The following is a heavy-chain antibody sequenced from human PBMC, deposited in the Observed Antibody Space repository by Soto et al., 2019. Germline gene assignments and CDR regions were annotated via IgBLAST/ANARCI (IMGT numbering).Heavy chain of an antibody. CDR3: ARDGRAYGSGGYYPH. D-gene: IGHD3-10*01. Sequence: QVQLVQSGAEVKKPGASVKVSCKASGYTFTSYYMHWVRQAPGQGLEWMGIINPSGGSTSYAQKFQGRVTMTRDTSTSTVYMELSSLRSEDTAVYYCARDGRAYGSGGYYPHWGQGTLVTVSS. CDR1: GYTFTSYY. V-gene: IGHV1-46*01. J-gene: IGHJ4*02. CDR2: INPSGGST.